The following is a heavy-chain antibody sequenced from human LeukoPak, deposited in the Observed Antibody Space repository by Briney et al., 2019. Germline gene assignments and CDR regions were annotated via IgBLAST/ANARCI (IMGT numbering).Heavy chain of an antibody. CDR3: AKVGCSGGNCYAAFDI. Sequence: GRSLKLSCAASGFTFSSYAMHWVRQAPGKGLEWVAVMSFDGSVKFYSASVQGRLTISRDNSKNMLYLQMNTLRPGDTSVYYCAKVGCSGGNCYAAFDIWGQGTMVTVSS. D-gene: IGHD2-15*01. CDR1: GFTFSSYA. CDR2: MSFDGSVK. J-gene: IGHJ3*02. V-gene: IGHV3-30*18.